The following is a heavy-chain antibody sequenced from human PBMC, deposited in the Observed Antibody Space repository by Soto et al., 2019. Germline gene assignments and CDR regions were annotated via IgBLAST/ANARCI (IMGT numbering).Heavy chain of an antibody. V-gene: IGHV1-18*01. D-gene: IGHD3-3*01. CDR2: IRAYNGYT. CDR1: GYSFSDYG. J-gene: IGHJ5*02. Sequence: QVQLVQSGAEVKKPGASVKVSCKASGYSFSDYGVSWVRQAPGQGLEWMGWIRAYNGYTKNAQKFQGRVTLTTDTSASMVDMELRSLRSDATAVSLCARVSTFLRRDYTSILLDLWGQGTLVTVSS. CDR3: ARVSTFLRRDYTSILLDL.